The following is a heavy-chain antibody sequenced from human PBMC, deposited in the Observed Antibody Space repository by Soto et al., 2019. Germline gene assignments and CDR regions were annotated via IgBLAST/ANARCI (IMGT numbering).Heavy chain of an antibody. CDR3: ARGKGYNWNHGWFDP. CDR1: GYTFTNYA. J-gene: IGHJ5*02. V-gene: IGHV1-3*05. CDR2: INPGNGNT. Sequence: QVQLVQSRAEEKKPGASVKVSCKASGYTFTNYAMHWVRQAPGQRLEWMGWINPGNGNTTYSQRFQDIVTITRDTSASTAYMELSSLRSEDTAMYYCARGKGYNWNHGWFDPWGQGTLVTVSS. D-gene: IGHD1-20*01.